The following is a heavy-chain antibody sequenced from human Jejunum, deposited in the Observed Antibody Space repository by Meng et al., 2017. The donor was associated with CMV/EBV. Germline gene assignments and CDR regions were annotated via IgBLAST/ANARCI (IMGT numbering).Heavy chain of an antibody. V-gene: IGHV1-2*02. J-gene: IGHJ4*02. D-gene: IGHD5-12*01. Sequence: SGYSFTGYYLPWVRQAPGQGLEWMGWLNPNSGDTTYAQQFQGRVTMTRDTSISTAYMELSRLRSDDTAVYYCATSSSGFDFWTDYWGQGTLVTVSS. CDR3: ATSSSGFDFWTDY. CDR2: LNPNSGDT. CDR1: GYSFTGYY.